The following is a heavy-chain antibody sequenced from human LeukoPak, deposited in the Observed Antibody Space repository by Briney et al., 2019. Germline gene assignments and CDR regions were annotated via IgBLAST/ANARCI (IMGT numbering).Heavy chain of an antibody. CDR1: GGSISSYY. CDR2: IYTSGST. CDR3: ARGPDWFDP. Sequence: SETQSLTCTVSGGSISSYYWSWIRQPPGKGLEWIGYIYTSGSTNYNPSLKSRVTISVDTSKNQFSLKLSSATAADTAVYYCARGPDWFDPWGQGTLVTVSS. V-gene: IGHV4-4*09. J-gene: IGHJ5*02.